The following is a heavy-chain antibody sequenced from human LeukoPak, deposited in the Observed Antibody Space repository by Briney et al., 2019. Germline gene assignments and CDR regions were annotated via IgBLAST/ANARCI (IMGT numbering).Heavy chain of an antibody. D-gene: IGHD6-13*01. CDR2: ISAYNGNT. CDR1: GYTFTSYG. Sequence: GASVKVSCKASGYTFTSYGISWVRQAPGQGLEWMGWISAYNGNTNYAQKLQGRVTMTTDTSTSTAYMELRSLRSDDTAVYYCARVHYAYSSSWPYFDYWGQGTLVTVSS. V-gene: IGHV1-18*01. CDR3: ARVHYAYSSSWPYFDY. J-gene: IGHJ4*02.